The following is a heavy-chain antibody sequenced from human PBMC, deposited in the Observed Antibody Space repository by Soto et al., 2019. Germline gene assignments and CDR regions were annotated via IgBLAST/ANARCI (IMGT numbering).Heavy chain of an antibody. V-gene: IGHV4-30-4*01. CDR1: GGSISSGDYY. D-gene: IGHD4-4*01. CDR2: IYYSGST. J-gene: IGHJ6*02. CDR3: ARDGAYSNLYYYYGMDV. Sequence: QVQLQESGPGLVKPSQTLSLTCTVSGGSISSGDYYWSWIRQPPGKGLEWIGYIYYSGSTYYNPSLKSRVTISVDTSKNQFSLKLISVTAADTAVYYCARDGAYSNLYYYYGMDVWGQGTTVTVSS.